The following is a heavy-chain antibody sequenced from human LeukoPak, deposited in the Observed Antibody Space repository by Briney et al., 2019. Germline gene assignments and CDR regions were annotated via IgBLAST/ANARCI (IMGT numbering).Heavy chain of an antibody. J-gene: IGHJ6*03. D-gene: IGHD2-2*01. CDR2: MNPNSGNT. CDR3: ARGSRDCSSTSCYHYYYYYMDV. V-gene: IGHV1-8*01. CDR1: GYTFTSYD. Sequence: ASVKVSCKASGYTFTSYDINWVRQATGQGLEWMGWMNPNSGNTGYAQKFQGGVTMTRNTSISTAYMELSSLRSEDTAVYYCARGSRDCSSTSCYHYYYYYMDVWGKGTTVTVSS.